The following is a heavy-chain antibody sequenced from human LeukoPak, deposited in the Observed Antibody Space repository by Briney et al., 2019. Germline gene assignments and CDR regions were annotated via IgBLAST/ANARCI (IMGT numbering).Heavy chain of an antibody. D-gene: IGHD3-22*01. CDR2: ISGSGGST. V-gene: IGHV3-23*01. Sequence: GGSLRLSCAASGFTFSSYGMHWVRQAPGKGLEWVSAISGSGGSTYYADSVKGRFTISRDNSKNTLYLQMNSLRAEDTAVYYCAKGSGYYPEGSDYWGQGTLVTVSS. J-gene: IGHJ4*02. CDR3: AKGSGYYPEGSDY. CDR1: GFTFSSYG.